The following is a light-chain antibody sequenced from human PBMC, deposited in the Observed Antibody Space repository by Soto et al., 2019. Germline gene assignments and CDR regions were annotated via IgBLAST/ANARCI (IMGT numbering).Light chain of an antibody. CDR2: AAS. Sequence: DIQMTQSRSSLSSSVGDIVTITCRASQSISSYLNWYQQKPGKAPKLLIYAASSLQSGVPSRFSGSGSGTDFTLTISSLQPEDFATYYCQQSYSTPITFGQGTRLEI. CDR3: QQSYSTPIT. J-gene: IGKJ5*01. V-gene: IGKV1-39*01. CDR1: QSISSY.